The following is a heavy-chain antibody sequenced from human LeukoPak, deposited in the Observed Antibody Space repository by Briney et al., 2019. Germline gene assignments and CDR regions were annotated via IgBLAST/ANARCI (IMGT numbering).Heavy chain of an antibody. V-gene: IGHV3-23*01. CDR1: GFTFSSYA. J-gene: IGHJ4*02. CDR2: ISGSGGST. D-gene: IGHD3-16*01. Sequence: GGSMRLSCAASGFTFSSYAMSWVRQAPGKGLEWVSAISGSGGSTYYADSVKGRFTISRDNSKNTLYLQMNSLRAEDTAVYYCAKDVWVTPYYFDYWGQGTLVTVSS. CDR3: AKDVWVTPYYFDY.